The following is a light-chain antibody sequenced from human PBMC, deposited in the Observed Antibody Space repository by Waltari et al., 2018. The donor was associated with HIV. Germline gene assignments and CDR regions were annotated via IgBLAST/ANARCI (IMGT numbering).Light chain of an antibody. CDR2: RNS. CDR3: ASWDDSLNAFV. Sequence: QSVLTQPPSASATPGQRITISCSGGNSNIDSNYVHWYQQLPGTAPNVFIYRNSQRPSGVPDRFSGSKSGTSASLIISGLRSGDEADYYCASWDDSLNAFVFGTGTKVTVL. V-gene: IGLV1-47*01. CDR1: NSNIDSNY. J-gene: IGLJ1*01.